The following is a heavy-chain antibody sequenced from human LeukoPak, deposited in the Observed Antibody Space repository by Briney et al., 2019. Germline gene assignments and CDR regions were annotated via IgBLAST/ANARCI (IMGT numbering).Heavy chain of an antibody. D-gene: IGHD6-6*01. CDR3: ASPSSIAARYYYYMDV. CDR1: GFTFSSYW. V-gene: IGHV3-7*01. J-gene: IGHJ6*03. CDR2: IKQGGSEK. Sequence: PGRSLRLSCAASGFTFSSYWMSWVRQAPGKGLEWVANIKQGGSEKYYVDSVKGRFTISRDNAKNSLYLQMNSLRAEDTAVYYCASPSSIAARYYYYMDVWGKGTTVTVSS.